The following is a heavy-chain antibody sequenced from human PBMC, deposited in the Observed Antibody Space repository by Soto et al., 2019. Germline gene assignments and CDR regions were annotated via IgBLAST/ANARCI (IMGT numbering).Heavy chain of an antibody. CDR2: ISYDGSNK. J-gene: IGHJ4*02. CDR3: ANAPTRWQEDY. CDR1: GFTFSSYG. Sequence: QVQLVESGGGVVQPGRSLRLSCAASGFTFSSYGMHWVRQAPGKGLEWVAVISYDGSNKYYADSVKGRFTISRDNSKNTLYLQMNSLRAEDTAVYYCANAPTRWQEDYWGQGTLVTVSS. D-gene: IGHD2-15*01. V-gene: IGHV3-30*18.